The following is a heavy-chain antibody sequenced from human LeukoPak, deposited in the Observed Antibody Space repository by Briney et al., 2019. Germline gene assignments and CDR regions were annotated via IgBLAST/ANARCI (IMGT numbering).Heavy chain of an antibody. CDR1: GYTLTELS. D-gene: IGHD6-13*01. CDR2: FDPEDGET. Sequence: GASVKVSCKVSGYTLTELSMHWVRQAPGKGLEWMGGFDPEDGETIYAQKFQGRVTMTEDTSTDTAYMELSSLRSEDTAVYYCATDISIAAAGTAFDHWGQGTLVTVSS. CDR3: ATDISIAAAGTAFDH. J-gene: IGHJ4*02. V-gene: IGHV1-24*01.